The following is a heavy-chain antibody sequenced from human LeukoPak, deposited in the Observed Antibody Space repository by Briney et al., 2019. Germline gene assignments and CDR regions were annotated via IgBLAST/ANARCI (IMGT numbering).Heavy chain of an antibody. D-gene: IGHD2-2*01. V-gene: IGHV6-1*01. J-gene: IGHJ4*02. CDR2: TYYRSKWYN. Sequence: KVSQTPSLTCAISGDSVSSTAWNWIRQSPSRGLEWLGRTYYRSKWYNDYAVSVKSRITINPDTSKNQFPLQLNSVTPEDTAVYYCARGGRGYCTSSSCYFDYWGQGTLVTVSS. CDR3: ARGGRGYCTSSSCYFDY. CDR1: GDSVSSTA.